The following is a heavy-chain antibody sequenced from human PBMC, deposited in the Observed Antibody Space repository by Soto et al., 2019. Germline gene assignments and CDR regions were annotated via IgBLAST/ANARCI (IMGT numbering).Heavy chain of an antibody. CDR3: ASDSPSVPPDYWYFDL. CDR1: GGTFRNYA. Sequence: QVQLVQSGAEVKKPGSSVKVSCKASGGTFRNYAISWVRQAPGQGLEWMGGIIPIFGTANYAQKFQGRVTITADESTTTAYMELNSLRSEDTAVYYCASDSPSVPPDYWYFDLWGRGTLVTVSS. CDR2: IIPIFGTA. J-gene: IGHJ2*01. V-gene: IGHV1-69*01. D-gene: IGHD2-2*01.